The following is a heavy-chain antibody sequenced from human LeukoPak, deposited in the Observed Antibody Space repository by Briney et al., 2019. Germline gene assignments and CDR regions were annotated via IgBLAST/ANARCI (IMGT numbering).Heavy chain of an antibody. CDR3: ASGYGGFDVRGLDH. Sequence: SETLSLTCAVYGGVFTEYEWRSFRQPPGKGLEWIGEVHHSGSTIYNPSLKSRVTISVDTSKNQFSLKLNPVTAADTAVYCCASGYGGFDVRGLDHWGQGTLVTVSS. V-gene: IGHV4-34*01. CDR1: GGVFTEYE. J-gene: IGHJ4*02. CDR2: VHHSGST. D-gene: IGHD5-12*01.